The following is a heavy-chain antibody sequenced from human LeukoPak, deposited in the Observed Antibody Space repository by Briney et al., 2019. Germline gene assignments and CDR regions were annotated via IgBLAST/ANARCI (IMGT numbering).Heavy chain of an antibody. CDR3: AKGGIAVAGTSVYYYMDV. V-gene: IGHV3-23*01. J-gene: IGHJ6*03. D-gene: IGHD6-13*01. CDR1: EFTFSSYG. Sequence: GGSLRLSCEASEFTFSSYGMSWVRQAPGKGLEWVSAISGSGDYTYYADSVKGRFTVSRDNSKNTLYLQMNSLRAEDTAVYYCAKGGIAVAGTSVYYYMDVWGKGTTVTISS. CDR2: ISGSGDYT.